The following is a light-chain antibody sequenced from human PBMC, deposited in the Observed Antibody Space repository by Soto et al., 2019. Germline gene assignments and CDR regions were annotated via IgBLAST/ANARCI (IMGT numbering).Light chain of an antibody. V-gene: IGKV3-20*01. CDR2: GAS. J-gene: IGKJ3*01. Sequence: EIVLTQPPGTLSLSPGERATLSCRASQTISNSYLAWYQQKPGQAPRLLIYGASTRATGIPDRFSGSGSGTDFTLTISRLEPEDFAVYYCQQYDDSPFTFGPGTKVDIK. CDR3: QQYDDSPFT. CDR1: QTISNSY.